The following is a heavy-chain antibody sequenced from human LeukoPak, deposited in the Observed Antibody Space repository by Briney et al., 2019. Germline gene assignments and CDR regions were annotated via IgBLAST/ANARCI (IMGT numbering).Heavy chain of an antibody. CDR3: AREGTGYYGSGLANWFDP. CDR1: GYSISSGSY. V-gene: IGHV4-38-2*02. CDR2: IYHSGTT. Sequence: PSETLSLTCTVSGYSISSGSYWGWIRQPPGKGLELIGSIYHSGTTYYNPSLKSRVTVSVDTSKNQFSLKLSSVTAADTAVYYCAREGTGYYGSGLANWFDPWGQGTLVTVSS. D-gene: IGHD3-10*01. J-gene: IGHJ5*02.